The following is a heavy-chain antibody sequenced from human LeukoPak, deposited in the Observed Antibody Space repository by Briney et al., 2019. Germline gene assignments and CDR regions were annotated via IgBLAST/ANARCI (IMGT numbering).Heavy chain of an antibody. Sequence: ASVKVSCKASGYTFTSYGISWVRQAPGQGLEWMGWISAYNGNTNYAHKLQGRVTMTTDTSTSTAYMELRSLRSDDTAVYFCARGYSYVYYSDYWGQGALVTVSS. J-gene: IGHJ4*02. V-gene: IGHV1-18*01. D-gene: IGHD5-18*01. CDR3: ARGYSYVYYSDY. CDR2: ISAYNGNT. CDR1: GYTFTSYG.